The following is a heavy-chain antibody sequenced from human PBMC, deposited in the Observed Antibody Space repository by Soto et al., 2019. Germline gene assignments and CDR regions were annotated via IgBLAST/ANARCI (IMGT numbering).Heavy chain of an antibody. J-gene: IGHJ4*02. D-gene: IGHD3-22*01. CDR1: GFTFSDYN. V-gene: IGHV3-48*01. CDR2: ISGRSNTI. Sequence: GGSLRLSCVASGFTFSDYNMNWVRQAPGKGLEWVSFISGRSNTIYYADSVKGRFTISRDNAKNSLYLLMDSLRAEDTAVYYCTREGDGSGFFSDFWGQGALVTVSS. CDR3: TREGDGSGFFSDF.